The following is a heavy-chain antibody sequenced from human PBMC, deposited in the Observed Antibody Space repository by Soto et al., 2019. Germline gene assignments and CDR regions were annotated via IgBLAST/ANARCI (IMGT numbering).Heavy chain of an antibody. D-gene: IGHD3-22*01. V-gene: IGHV3-7*03. J-gene: IGHJ4*02. CDR3: AVVELIKDYYFDY. Sequence: HLGGSLRLSCAASGFTFSSYGMSWVRQAPGKGLEWVANIKQDGSEKYYVDSVKGRFTISRDNAKNSLYLQMNSLRAEDTAVYYCAVVELIKDYYFDYWGQGT. CDR1: GFTFSSYG. CDR2: IKQDGSEK.